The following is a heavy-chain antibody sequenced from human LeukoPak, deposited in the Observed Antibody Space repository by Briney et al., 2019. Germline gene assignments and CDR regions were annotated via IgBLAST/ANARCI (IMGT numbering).Heavy chain of an antibody. CDR3: ARGRGIAVAGDY. D-gene: IGHD6-19*01. Sequence: SETLSLTCAVYGGSFSGYYWSWIRQPPGKGLEWIGEINHSGSTNYSPSLKSRVTISVDTSKNQFSLKLSSVTAADTAVYYCARGRGIAVAGDYWGQGTLVTVSS. V-gene: IGHV4-34*01. CDR2: INHSGST. J-gene: IGHJ4*02. CDR1: GGSFSGYY.